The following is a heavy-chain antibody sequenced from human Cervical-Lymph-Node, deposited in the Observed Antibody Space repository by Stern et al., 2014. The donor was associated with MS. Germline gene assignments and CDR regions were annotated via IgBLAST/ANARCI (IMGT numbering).Heavy chain of an antibody. J-gene: IGHJ4*02. Sequence: VQLVESGGGVIKPGRSLRLSCTASGFTFSYHAMHWVRQAPGTGLAWVALVSDDGSYKNDADSVKGRFTISRDNSRNTLYLQMNSLRVDDTAVYYCARGGAVTTSDYYLDYWGQGILVTVSS. D-gene: IGHD4-17*01. V-gene: IGHV3-30*01. CDR2: VSDDGSYK. CDR1: GFTFSYHA. CDR3: ARGGAVTTSDYYLDY.